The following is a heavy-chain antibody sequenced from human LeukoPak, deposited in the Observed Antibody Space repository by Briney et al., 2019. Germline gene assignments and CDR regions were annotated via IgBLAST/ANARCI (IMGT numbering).Heavy chain of an antibody. CDR1: GGSISSYY. Sequence: PSETLSLTCTVSGGSISSYYLSWIRQPAGKGLEWIGRIYTSGSTNYNPSLKSRVTMSVDTSKNQFSLKLSSVTAADTAVYYCARDLVGSREHCSGGSCYSSTSWFDPWGQGTLVTVSP. CDR3: ARDLVGSREHCSGGSCYSSTSWFDP. CDR2: IYTSGST. D-gene: IGHD2-15*01. V-gene: IGHV4-4*07. J-gene: IGHJ5*02.